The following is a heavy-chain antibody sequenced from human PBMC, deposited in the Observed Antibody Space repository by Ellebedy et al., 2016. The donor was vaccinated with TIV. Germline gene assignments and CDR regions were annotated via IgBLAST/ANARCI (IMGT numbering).Heavy chain of an antibody. D-gene: IGHD3-16*01. CDR3: VWGSDYDY. Sequence: MPSETLSLTCAVSGVSFDPYYWSRIRQPPGQGLEWIGEINHSGTTTYSPSLSSRATISLDTSKNEPSLAVTSGTAADTAMYYCVWGSDYDYWGQGTLVSVSS. CDR2: INHSGTT. J-gene: IGHJ4*02. CDR1: GVSFDPYY. V-gene: IGHV4-34*01.